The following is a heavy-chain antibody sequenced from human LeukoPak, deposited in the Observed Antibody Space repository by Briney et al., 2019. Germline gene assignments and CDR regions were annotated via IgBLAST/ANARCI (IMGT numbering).Heavy chain of an antibody. CDR2: IAYDGSNK. D-gene: IGHD3-10*01. CDR3: ARVPNSGHSDY. V-gene: IGHV3-30*03. Sequence: GGSLRLSCAASGFAFSTYGMHWVRQAPGKGLEWVAVIAYDGSNKYYADSVKGRFTISRDDPKNTLYLQMDSLRREDTAVYYCARVPNSGHSDYWGQETLVTVSS. CDR1: GFAFSTYG. J-gene: IGHJ4*02.